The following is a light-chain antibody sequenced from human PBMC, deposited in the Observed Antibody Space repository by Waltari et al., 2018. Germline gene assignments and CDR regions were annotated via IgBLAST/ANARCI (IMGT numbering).Light chain of an antibody. V-gene: IGLV2-14*03. Sequence: QSALTQPASVSGSPGQSIPISCTGPSSDVGCYNYVSWYQQHPGKGPKLIIYDVNNRPSGVSNRFSGSKSGNTASLTISGLQAEDEADYYCNSYTSSSTYVFGTGTKVTVL. CDR3: NSYTSSSTYV. CDR2: DVN. CDR1: SSDVGCYNY. J-gene: IGLJ1*01.